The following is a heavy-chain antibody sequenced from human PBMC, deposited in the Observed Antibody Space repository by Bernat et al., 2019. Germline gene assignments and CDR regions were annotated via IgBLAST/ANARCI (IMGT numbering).Heavy chain of an antibody. CDR1: VGSISSSNYC. CDR2: FYYGGST. CDR3: ARRTRGGYNWYFDY. V-gene: IGHV4-39*01. J-gene: IGHJ4*02. Sequence: QVQLQESGPGLVKPSETLSLTCSVSVGSISSSNYCWGWIRQSPGKGLEWIGNFYYGGSTHYNPSLKSRVIISVDASKNQFPLELSSVTAADTALYYCARRTRGGYNWYFDYWGQGILVTVSS. D-gene: IGHD5-24*01.